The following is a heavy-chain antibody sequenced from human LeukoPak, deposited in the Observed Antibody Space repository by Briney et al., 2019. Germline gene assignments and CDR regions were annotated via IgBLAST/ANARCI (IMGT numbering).Heavy chain of an antibody. CDR3: ASTYDFWSDPFDY. J-gene: IGHJ4*02. CDR2: IIPIFGTA. V-gene: IGHV1-69*13. CDR1: GGTFSSYA. Sequence: ASVKVSCKASGGTFSSYAISWVRQAPGQGLEWMGGIIPIFGTANYAQKFQGRVTITADESTSTAYMELSSLRSEDTAVYYCASTYDFWSDPFDYWGQGTLVTVSS. D-gene: IGHD3-3*01.